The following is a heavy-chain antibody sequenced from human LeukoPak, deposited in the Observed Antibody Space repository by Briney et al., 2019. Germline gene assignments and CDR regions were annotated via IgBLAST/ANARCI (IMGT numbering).Heavy chain of an antibody. Sequence: GGSLRLSCAASGFTFSSYAMSWVRQAPGKGLEWVAGISAGGGSTYYADSVKGRFTISRDNSKDMLYLQLNSLRAEDTAVYYCAKGDPPTYYDILTGQDYWGQGTLVTVSS. CDR1: GFTFSSYA. CDR2: ISAGGGST. J-gene: IGHJ4*02. D-gene: IGHD3-9*01. CDR3: AKGDPPTYYDILTGQDY. V-gene: IGHV3-23*01.